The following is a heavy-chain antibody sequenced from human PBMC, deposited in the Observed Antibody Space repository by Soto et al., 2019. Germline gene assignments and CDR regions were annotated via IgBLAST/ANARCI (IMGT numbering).Heavy chain of an antibody. CDR3: ARAGAVAGPWFDP. CDR2: INPNSGGT. V-gene: IGHV1-2*02. Sequence: GASVKVSCKASGYTFTGYYMHWVRQAPGQGLEWMGWINPNSGGTNYAQKFQGRVTMTRDTSISTAYMELSRLRSDDTAVYYCARAGAVAGPWFDPWGQGTLVTVSS. J-gene: IGHJ5*02. D-gene: IGHD6-19*01. CDR1: GYTFTGYY.